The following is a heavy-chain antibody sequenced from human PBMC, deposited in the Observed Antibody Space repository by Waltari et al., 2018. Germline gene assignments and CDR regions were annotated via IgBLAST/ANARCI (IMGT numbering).Heavy chain of an antibody. Sequence: QVQLQESGPGLVKPSATLSLTCTVSGVSISSVYCSWIRQPPGKGLEWIGSIYSSWSTYYNPSLQSRVTISVDTSKRHVSLTLTSVTAADTAVYYCARVRYSGNYYYFDSWGRGTLVTVSS. CDR3: ARVRYSGNYYYFDS. CDR2: IYSSWST. V-gene: IGHV4-59*01. D-gene: IGHD1-26*01. J-gene: IGHJ4*02. CDR1: GVSISSVY.